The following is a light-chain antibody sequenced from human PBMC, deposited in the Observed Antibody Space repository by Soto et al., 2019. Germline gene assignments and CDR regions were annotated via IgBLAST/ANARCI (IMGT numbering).Light chain of an antibody. CDR3: QQYNSYST. V-gene: IGKV1-5*01. Sequence: DIQMTQSPSTLSASVGARVPITCRARQSISTWLAWYQQKPGKAPKLLIYDASSLESGVPSRFSGSGSGTEFTLTISSLQPEDFASYYCQQYNSYSTFGQGTKVDIK. CDR2: DAS. CDR1: QSISTW. J-gene: IGKJ1*01.